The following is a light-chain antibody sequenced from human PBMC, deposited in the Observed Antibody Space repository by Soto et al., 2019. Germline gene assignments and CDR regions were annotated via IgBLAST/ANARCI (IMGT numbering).Light chain of an antibody. CDR1: QNISSW. V-gene: IGKV1-5*01. CDR3: QHNGSYPRT. J-gene: IGKJ1*01. Sequence: DIQMTQSPSTLSASVGDRVTITCRASQNISSWLAWYQQKPGKAPKLLIYDASSLESVVPSRFIGSGSGTKFTLTINSLQPDDSATNYCQHNGSYPRTFGHGTKVEIQ. CDR2: DAS.